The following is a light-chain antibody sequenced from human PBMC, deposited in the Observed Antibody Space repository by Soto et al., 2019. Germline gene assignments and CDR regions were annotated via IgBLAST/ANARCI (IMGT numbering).Light chain of an antibody. J-gene: IGKJ5*01. CDR1: QSLSGNY. V-gene: IGKV3-20*01. Sequence: EIVLTQSPGTLSLSPGERATLSCRASQSLSGNYLAWYQQKPGQAPRLLIYGASNRATGIPDRFSGSGSGTDFTLTITRLEPEDFAVFYCQQYGSRSITFGQGTRLEIK. CDR2: GAS. CDR3: QQYGSRSIT.